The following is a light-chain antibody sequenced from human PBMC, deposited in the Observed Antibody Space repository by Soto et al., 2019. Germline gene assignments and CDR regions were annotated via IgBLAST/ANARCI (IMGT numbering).Light chain of an antibody. J-gene: IGKJ1*01. CDR3: QQYYNWRPR. CDR2: GSS. Sequence: EVVMTQSPATLSVSPGDTATLSCRASQSVSSSLAWYQQKPGQPPRLLIYGSSTRATGVPARFSGSGSGTEFTLTISRLQSEDFAVHYCQQYYNWRPRFGQGTKVEIK. V-gene: IGKV3-15*01. CDR1: QSVSSS.